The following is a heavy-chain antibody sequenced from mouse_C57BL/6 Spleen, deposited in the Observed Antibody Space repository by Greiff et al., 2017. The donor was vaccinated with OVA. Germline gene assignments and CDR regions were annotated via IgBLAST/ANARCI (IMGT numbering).Heavy chain of an antibody. CDR1: GYTFTDYN. V-gene: IGHV1-22*01. CDR2: INPNNGGT. CDR3: ARFDYYGSLYYAMDY. D-gene: IGHD1-1*01. Sequence: EVQLVESGPELVKPGASVKMSCKASGYTFTDYNMHWVKQSHGKSLEWIGYINPNNGGTSYNQKFKGKATLTVNKSSSTAYMELRSLTSEDSAVYYCARFDYYGSLYYAMDYWGQGTSVTVSS. J-gene: IGHJ4*01.